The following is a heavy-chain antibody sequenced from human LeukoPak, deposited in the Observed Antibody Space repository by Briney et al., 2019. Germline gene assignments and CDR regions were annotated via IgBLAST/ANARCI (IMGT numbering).Heavy chain of an antibody. CDR1: RFTFSSPL. D-gene: IGHD3-16*01. V-gene: IGHV3-64D*09. J-gene: IGHJ4*02. CDR2: VSGDGVTT. CDR3: VKDNGQGGFDY. Sequence: GGSLRLSCSASRFTFSSPLMFWLRQAPGKGLEYVAAVSGDGVTTYHADTVYGRFTISRDNSKNTLYLQMTSLRAEDTALYHCVKDNGQGGFDYWGQGTQVTVSS.